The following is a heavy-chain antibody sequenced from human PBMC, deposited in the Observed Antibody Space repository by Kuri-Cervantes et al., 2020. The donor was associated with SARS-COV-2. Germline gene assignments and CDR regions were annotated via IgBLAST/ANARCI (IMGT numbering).Heavy chain of an antibody. D-gene: IGHD6-13*01. V-gene: IGHV1-24*01. J-gene: IGHJ5*02. CDR1: GYTLTELS. CDR2: FDPEDGET. Sequence: ASVKVSCKVSGYTLTELSMHWVRQAPGKGLEWMGGFDPEDGETIYAQKFQGRVTMTRDTSISTAYMELSRLRSDDTAVYYCARGTLQQLVRNWFDPWGQGTLVTVSS. CDR3: ARGTLQQLVRNWFDP.